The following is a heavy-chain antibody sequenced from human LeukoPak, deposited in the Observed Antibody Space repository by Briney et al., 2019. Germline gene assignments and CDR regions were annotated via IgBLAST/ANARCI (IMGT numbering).Heavy chain of an antibody. Sequence: PGRSLRLSCAASGFTFSSYAMHWVRQAPGKGLEWVAVISYDGSNKYYADSVKGRFTISRDNSKNTLYLQMNSLRAEDTAVYYCARGEHLYLDYWGQGTLVTVSS. D-gene: IGHD3-3*02. J-gene: IGHJ4*02. CDR3: ARGEHLYLDY. CDR2: ISYDGSNK. V-gene: IGHV3-30-3*01. CDR1: GFTFSSYA.